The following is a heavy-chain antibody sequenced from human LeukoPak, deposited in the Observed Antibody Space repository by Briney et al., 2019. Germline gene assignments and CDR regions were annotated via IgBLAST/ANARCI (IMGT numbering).Heavy chain of an antibody. CDR1: GFTFSDYD. V-gene: IGHV3-13*01. D-gene: IGHD1-1*01. Sequence: AGGSLRLSCAASGFTFSDYDMHWVRRATGKGLEWVSAIGTAGDTYYTGSVKGRFTISRENAKNSLYLQMNSLRAGDTAVYYCVRVAKERVGGVHYFDYWGQGTPVTVSS. CDR3: VRVAKERVGGVHYFDY. J-gene: IGHJ4*02. CDR2: IGTAGDT.